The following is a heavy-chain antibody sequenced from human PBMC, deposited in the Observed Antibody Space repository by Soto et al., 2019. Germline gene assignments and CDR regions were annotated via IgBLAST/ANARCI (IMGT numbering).Heavy chain of an antibody. CDR3: ARHDPQNIRNWFDP. CDR2: IYYSGST. Sequence: QVQLQESGPGLVKPSETLSLTCTVSGGSISSYYWSWIRQPPGKGLEWIGYIYYSGSTNYNPSLKSRVTISVDTSKNQFSLKLSPVTAADTAVYYCARHDPQNIRNWFDPWGQGTLVTVSS. D-gene: IGHD3-3*02. CDR1: GGSISSYY. V-gene: IGHV4-59*08. J-gene: IGHJ5*02.